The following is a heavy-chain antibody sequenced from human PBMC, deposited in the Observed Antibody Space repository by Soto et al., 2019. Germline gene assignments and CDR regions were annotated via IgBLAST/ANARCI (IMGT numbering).Heavy chain of an antibody. J-gene: IGHJ6*03. Sequence: EVQLAESGGGLAQPGGSLRLSCAASGFTLSGYAMDWVRQAPGKGLEYVSGISSNGVGTYYANTVQGRFTISRDNSKNTVYLQMGSLRPEDMAVYYCARRARPDFYYMDVWGKGTTVTVS. CDR3: ARRARPDFYYMDV. D-gene: IGHD6-6*01. CDR1: GFTLSGYA. CDR2: ISSNGVGT. V-gene: IGHV3-64*01.